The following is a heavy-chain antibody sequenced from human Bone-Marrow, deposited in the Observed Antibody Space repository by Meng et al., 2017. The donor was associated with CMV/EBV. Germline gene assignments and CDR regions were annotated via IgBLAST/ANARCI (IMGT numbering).Heavy chain of an antibody. CDR3: ARGGDGNLGSSTSCPH. CDR1: YTFTRFY. CDR2: INPSGGST. V-gene: IGHV1-46*01. D-gene: IGHD2-2*01. Sequence: YTFTRFYIHWIRQAPGQGLEWMGVINPSGGSTNYAQTFQDRITMTEDMSTSTVYMELSSLRSEDTAVYCCARGGDGNLGSSTSCPHWGQGTLVTVSS. J-gene: IGHJ4*02.